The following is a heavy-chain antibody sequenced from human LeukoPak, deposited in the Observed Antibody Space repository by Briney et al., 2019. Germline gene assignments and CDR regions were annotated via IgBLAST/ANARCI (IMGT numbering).Heavy chain of an antibody. Sequence: GGSLRLSCAASGFTFDDYALHWVRQAPGKGLEWVSGISWNSGSIGYADSVKGRFTISRDNAKNSLYLQMNSLRAEDTALYYCVYGMDVWGQGTTVTVSS. CDR2: ISWNSGSI. CDR3: VYGMDV. J-gene: IGHJ6*02. CDR1: GFTFDDYA. V-gene: IGHV3-9*01.